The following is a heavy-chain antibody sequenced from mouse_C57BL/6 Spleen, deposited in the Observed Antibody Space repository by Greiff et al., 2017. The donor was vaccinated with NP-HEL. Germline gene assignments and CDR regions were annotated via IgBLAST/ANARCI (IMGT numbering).Heavy chain of an antibody. V-gene: IGHV1-81*01. CDR2: IYPRSGNT. J-gene: IGHJ2*01. D-gene: IGHD2-5*01. CDR3: ARGSNYSYYFDY. Sequence: VQLQQSGAELARPGASVKLSCKASGYTFTSYGISWVKQSTGQGLEWIGEIYPRSGNTYYNEKFKGKATLTADKSSSTAYMELRSLTSEDSAVYFCARGSNYSYYFDYWGQGTTLTVSS. CDR1: GYTFTSYG.